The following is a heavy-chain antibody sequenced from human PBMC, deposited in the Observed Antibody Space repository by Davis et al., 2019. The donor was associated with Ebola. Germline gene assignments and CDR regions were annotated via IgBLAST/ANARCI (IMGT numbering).Heavy chain of an antibody. Sequence: MPSETLSLTCTVSGGSISSYYWSWIRQPPGKGLEWIGYIYYSGSTNYNPSLKSRVTISVDTSKNQFSLKLSSETAADTAVYYCARMYSGSPEGGDYWGQGTLVTVS. V-gene: IGHV4-59*01. CDR1: GGSISSYY. D-gene: IGHD1-26*01. J-gene: IGHJ4*02. CDR3: ARMYSGSPEGGDY. CDR2: IYYSGST.